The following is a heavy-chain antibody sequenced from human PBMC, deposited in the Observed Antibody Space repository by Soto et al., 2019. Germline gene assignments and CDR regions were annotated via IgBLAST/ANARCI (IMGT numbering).Heavy chain of an antibody. Sequence: SEYLSLTWTVSGGSISSYYWSWIRQPPLKVLEWIGYIYYSGSTNYNPSLKSRVTISVDTSKSQFSLKLSSVTAADTDVYYCAIGDCGGNSDLAQVDYWGQGTLVTYPQ. D-gene: IGHD2-21*02. CDR1: GGSISSYY. V-gene: IGHV4-59*01. CDR3: AIGDCGGNSDLAQVDY. J-gene: IGHJ4*02. CDR2: IYYSGST.